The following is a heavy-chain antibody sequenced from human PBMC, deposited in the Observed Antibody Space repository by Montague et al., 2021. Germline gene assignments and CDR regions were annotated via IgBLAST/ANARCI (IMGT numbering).Heavy chain of an antibody. CDR3: ARHGVSSWYRELDGFDI. Sequence: SETLSLTCTVSGGSISAYYWSWIRQPPGKGLEWIGYIYYIGRTTCNPSLKSRVTVSVDTSKNQFSLKLSSVAAADTAVYYCARHGVSSWYRELDGFDIWGQGTMVIVSS. CDR1: GGSISAYY. J-gene: IGHJ3*02. V-gene: IGHV4-59*08. CDR2: IYYIGRT. D-gene: IGHD6-13*01.